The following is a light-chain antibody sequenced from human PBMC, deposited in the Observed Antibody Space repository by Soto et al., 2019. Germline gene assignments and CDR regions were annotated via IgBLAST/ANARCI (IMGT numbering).Light chain of an antibody. CDR1: EDISNY. Sequence: DIHMTQSPSSLSASVGDRVSITCQANEDISNYLNRYQQRPGKAPKLLIFDASNLESGVPSRFSGSGSGTDFTFTISSLQPEDIATYYCQQYENLPLTFGGGTKVDIK. CDR3: QQYENLPLT. J-gene: IGKJ4*01. CDR2: DAS. V-gene: IGKV1-33*01.